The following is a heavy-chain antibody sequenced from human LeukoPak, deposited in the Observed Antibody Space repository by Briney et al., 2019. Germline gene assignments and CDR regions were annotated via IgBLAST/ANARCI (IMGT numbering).Heavy chain of an antibody. CDR2: IRYDGTNK. D-gene: IGHD1-26*01. J-gene: IGHJ4*02. Sequence: PGGSLRLSCVASGFIFSSYGMHWVRQAPGEGLEWVAFIRYDGTNKYYADSVKGRFTISRDNSKNTMYLQMNSLRTEDTAVYYCAKDHSGSVFPRDFDYWGQGALVTVSS. CDR1: GFIFSSYG. V-gene: IGHV3-30*02. CDR3: AKDHSGSVFPRDFDY.